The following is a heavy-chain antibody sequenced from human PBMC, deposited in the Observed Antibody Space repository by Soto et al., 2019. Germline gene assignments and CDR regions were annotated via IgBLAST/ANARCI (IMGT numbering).Heavy chain of an antibody. V-gene: IGHV4-30-4*01. CDR3: ARVPAP. J-gene: IGHJ5*02. Sequence: TSETLSLTCTVSGGSINSGDYYWSWIRQPPGKGLEWIGSIYYSGSTYYNPSLESRVTMSLDTSKNQFSLKLSSVTAADTAVYYCARVPAPWGQGTLVTVSS. CDR2: IYYSGST. CDR1: GGSINSGDYY.